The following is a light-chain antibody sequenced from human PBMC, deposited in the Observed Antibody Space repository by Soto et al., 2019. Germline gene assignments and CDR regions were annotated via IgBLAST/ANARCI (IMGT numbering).Light chain of an antibody. Sequence: EIVLTQSPGTLSLSPGERATLSCRASESVSDNYLAWYQQRSGQAPRLVIYGASSRASAVPDRFSGSGSGADFTLTISRLEPEDFAVYYCQQFHISRTFGQGTKVDIK. CDR1: ESVSDNY. V-gene: IGKV3-20*01. CDR3: QQFHISRT. CDR2: GAS. J-gene: IGKJ1*01.